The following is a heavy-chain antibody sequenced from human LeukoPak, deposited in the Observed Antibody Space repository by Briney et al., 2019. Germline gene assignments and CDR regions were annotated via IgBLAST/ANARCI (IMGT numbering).Heavy chain of an antibody. CDR3: ARQSTIAAARIDP. J-gene: IGHJ5*02. Sequence: SETLSLTCTVSGGSISSSNYYWGWIRQPPGRGLEWIGNIYYSGSAYYSPSLKSRVTVSVDTSKNQFSLKLNSVTAADTALYYCARQSTIAAARIDPWGQGTLVTVSS. D-gene: IGHD6-25*01. V-gene: IGHV4-39*01. CDR2: IYYSGSA. CDR1: GGSISSSNYY.